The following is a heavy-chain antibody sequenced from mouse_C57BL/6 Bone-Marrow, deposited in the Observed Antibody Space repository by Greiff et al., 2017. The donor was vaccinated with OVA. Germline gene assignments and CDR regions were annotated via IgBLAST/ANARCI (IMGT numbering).Heavy chain of an antibody. J-gene: IGHJ4*01. CDR1: GFTFSDYY. CDR2: ISNGGGST. V-gene: IGHV5-12*01. D-gene: IGHD1-1*01. CDR3: ARHDYGSPYAMDY. Sequence: EVKLMESGGGLVQPGGSLKLSCAASGFTFSDYYMYWVRQTPEKRLEWVAYISNGGGSTYYPDTVKGRFTISRDNAKNTLYLQMSRLKSEDTAMYYCARHDYGSPYAMDYWGQGTSVTVSS.